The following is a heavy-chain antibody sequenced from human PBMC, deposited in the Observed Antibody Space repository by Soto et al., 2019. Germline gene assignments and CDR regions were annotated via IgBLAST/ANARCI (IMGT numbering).Heavy chain of an antibody. CDR3: ARERREKIHDGYDIDY. V-gene: IGHV4-4*07. D-gene: IGHD5-12*01. CDR1: GDSISDYY. CDR2: IYTTGST. J-gene: IGHJ4*02. Sequence: SETLSLTCTVSGDSISDYYWSWIRQPAGKGLEWIGRIYTTGSTDYNPSLKRRVTISIDMSKNQFSLKVTSMTAADTAVYYCARERREKIHDGYDIDYWGQGTLVTVSS.